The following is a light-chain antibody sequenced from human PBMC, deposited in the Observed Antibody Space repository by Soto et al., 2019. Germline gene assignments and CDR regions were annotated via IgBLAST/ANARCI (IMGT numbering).Light chain of an antibody. CDR1: DHVPSSS. CDR2: GAS. Sequence: PGERATLSCRASDHVPSSSLAWYQQNPGQAPRLLIYGASSRATGIPDRFSGSGSGTDFTLTISSLQPDDFATDYCQQYNSYRTFGQGTKVDIK. J-gene: IGKJ1*01. V-gene: IGKV3-20*01. CDR3: QQYNSYRT.